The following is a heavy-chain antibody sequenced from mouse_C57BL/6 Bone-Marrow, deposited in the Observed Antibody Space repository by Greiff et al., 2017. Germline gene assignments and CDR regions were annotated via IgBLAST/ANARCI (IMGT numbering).Heavy chain of an antibody. CDR1: GFSLTSYG. J-gene: IGHJ1*03. CDR3: AKKIAEYFDV. Sequence: QVQLKESGPGLVQPSQSLSITCTVSGFSLTSYGVHWVRQSPGKGLEWLGVIWRGGSTDYNAAFMSRLCFTKNNSKSQVFFKINSLQADDTAIYYWAKKIAEYFDVWGTGTTVTVSS. CDR2: IWRGGST. V-gene: IGHV2-5*01.